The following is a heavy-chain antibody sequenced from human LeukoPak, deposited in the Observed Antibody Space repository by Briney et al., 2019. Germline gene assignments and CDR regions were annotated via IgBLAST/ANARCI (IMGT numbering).Heavy chain of an antibody. J-gene: IGHJ4*02. D-gene: IGHD6-13*01. CDR3: ARDSGWFRFDY. CDR2: IKEDGSQK. V-gene: IGHV3-7*03. CDR1: GFTFSSFW. Sequence: GGSLRLSCAASGFTFSSFWMTWVRQAPGKGLEWVANIKEDGSQKYYVDSVKGRFTISRDNAKNSLFLQTNSLRADDTAVYYCARDSGWFRFDYWGQGTLVTVSS.